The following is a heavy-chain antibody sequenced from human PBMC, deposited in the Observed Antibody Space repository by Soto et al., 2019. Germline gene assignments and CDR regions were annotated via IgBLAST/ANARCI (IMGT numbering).Heavy chain of an antibody. CDR2: ISGYNGNT. CDR1: GYTFTNYG. D-gene: IGHD5-12*01. Sequence: QAQLVQSGAEVKKPGASVKVSCKASGYTFTNYGINWVRQAPGQGFEWMGWISGYNGNTVYAQRLQGRVTMTTETSTSTAYMELTSLRSGDTAVYYCAMGGVYSCYVFHAFDFWGQGTMVTVSS. J-gene: IGHJ3*01. V-gene: IGHV1-18*01. CDR3: AMGGVYSCYVFHAFDF.